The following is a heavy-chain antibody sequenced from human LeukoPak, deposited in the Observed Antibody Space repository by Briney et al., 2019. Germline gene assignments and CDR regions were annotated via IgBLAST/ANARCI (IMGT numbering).Heavy chain of an antibody. V-gene: IGHV3-23*01. CDR2: ISSSGGSA. J-gene: IGHJ5*02. Sequence: PGGSLRLSCAASGFTFTSYAMSWVRQAPGKGLGWVSAISSSGGSAYYADSVKGRFTISRDNSKNTLYLQMNSLRAEDTAVYYCAKDRDSSSCPWGQGTLVTVSS. CDR3: AKDRDSSSCP. CDR1: GFTFTSYA. D-gene: IGHD6-13*01.